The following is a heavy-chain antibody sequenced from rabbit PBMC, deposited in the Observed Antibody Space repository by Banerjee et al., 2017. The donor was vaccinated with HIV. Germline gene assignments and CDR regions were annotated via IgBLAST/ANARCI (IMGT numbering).Heavy chain of an antibody. D-gene: IGHD4-1*01. V-gene: IGHV1S40*01. CDR2: SYAGSSGST. CDR3: ARDLAGVIGWNFNL. J-gene: IGHJ4*01. Sequence: QSLEESGGDLVKPGAFLTLTCTASGFSLSIYEMCWVRQAPGKGLEWIACSYAGSSGSTYYANWAKGRFTISRTSSTTVSLQMTSLTAADTATYFCARDLAGVIGWNFNLWGPGTLVTVS. CDR1: GFSLSIYE.